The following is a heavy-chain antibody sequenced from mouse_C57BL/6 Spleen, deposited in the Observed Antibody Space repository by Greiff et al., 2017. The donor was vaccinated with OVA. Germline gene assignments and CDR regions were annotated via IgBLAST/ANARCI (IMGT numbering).Heavy chain of an antibody. V-gene: IGHV1-82*01. CDR1: GYAFSSSW. Sequence: QVQLQQSGPELVKPGASVKISCKASGYAFSSSWMHWVKQRPGKGLEWIGRIYPGDGDTNYNGKFKGKATLTADKSSSTAYMQLSSLTSEDSAVYFCARGLWFDYWGQGTTLTVSS. J-gene: IGHJ2*01. D-gene: IGHD1-1*02. CDR3: ARGLWFDY. CDR2: IYPGDGDT.